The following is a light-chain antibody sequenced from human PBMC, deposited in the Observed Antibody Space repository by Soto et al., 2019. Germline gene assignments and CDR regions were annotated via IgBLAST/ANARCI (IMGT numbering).Light chain of an antibody. J-gene: IGKJ5*01. CDR3: QQYYSTPIT. V-gene: IGKV4-1*01. CDR2: WAS. CDR1: QRVLYSSNNKSY. Sequence: DIVMTQSPDSLAVSLGERATLNCKSSQRVLYSSNNKSYLAWYQQKPGQPPKLLIYWASTRESGVPDRFSGSGSGTDFTLTISSLQAEDVAVYYCQQYYSTPITFGQGTRLEIK.